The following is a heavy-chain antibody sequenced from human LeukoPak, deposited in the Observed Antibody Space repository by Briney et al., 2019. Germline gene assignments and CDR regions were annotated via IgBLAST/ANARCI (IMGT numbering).Heavy chain of an antibody. CDR1: GFTFSNYG. J-gene: IGHJ6*02. Sequence: GGSLRLSCAASGFTFSNYGMSWVRQAPGKGLEWVSGISDSGGTTYYADSVKGRFTISRDNSKNTLYLQMNSLRAEDTAVYHCAKPAMARRVFIHGMDVWGQGTTLTVSS. CDR3: AKPAMARRVFIHGMDV. CDR2: ISDSGGTT. D-gene: IGHD3-10*01. V-gene: IGHV3-23*01.